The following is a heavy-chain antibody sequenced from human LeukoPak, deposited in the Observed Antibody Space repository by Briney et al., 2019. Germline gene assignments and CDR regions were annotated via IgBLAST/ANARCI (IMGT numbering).Heavy chain of an antibody. CDR1: GFTFSSYA. V-gene: IGHV3-66*01. Sequence: GGSLRLSCAASGFTFSSYAMSWVRRAPGKGLEWVSVLFGGGDTYYGDSVKGRFAISRDNSKNTVYLQMKSLRAEDTAVYYCARGQRTSVTLYYFDFWGPGTLVSVSS. CDR2: LFGGGDT. J-gene: IGHJ4*02. D-gene: IGHD4-17*01. CDR3: ARGQRTSVTLYYFDF.